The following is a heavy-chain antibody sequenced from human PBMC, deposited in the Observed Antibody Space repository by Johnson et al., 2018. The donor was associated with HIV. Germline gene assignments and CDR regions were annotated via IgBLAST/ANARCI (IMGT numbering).Heavy chain of an antibody. D-gene: IGHD1-26*01. CDR3: TTDVPGGPYYNAFDI. CDR1: GFTFTNAW. Sequence: EVQLVESGGGLAKPGGSLRLSCAASGFTFTNAWMSWVRQAPGKGLEWVGRLKSRTDGETADYAAPVKGRFTISRDDSKNTLYLQMNSLKTEDTALYYCTTDVPGGPYYNAFDIWGQGTMVTVSS. J-gene: IGHJ3*02. V-gene: IGHV3-15*01. CDR2: LKSRTDGETA.